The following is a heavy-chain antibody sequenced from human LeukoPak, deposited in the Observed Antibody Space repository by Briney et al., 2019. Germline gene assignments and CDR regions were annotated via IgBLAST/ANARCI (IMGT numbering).Heavy chain of an antibody. J-gene: IGHJ6*02. CDR2: ISSSGSTI. CDR3: ARDWPYYDSSGYYPKSWYYYYGMDV. CDR1: GFTFSDYD. Sequence: GGSLRLSCAASGFTFSDYDMSWIRQAPGKGLEWVSNISSSGSTIYYADSVKGRFTISRDNAKNSLYLQMNSLRAEDTAVYYCARDWPYYDSSGYYPKSWYYYYGMDVWGQGTTVTVSS. V-gene: IGHV3-11*01. D-gene: IGHD3-22*01.